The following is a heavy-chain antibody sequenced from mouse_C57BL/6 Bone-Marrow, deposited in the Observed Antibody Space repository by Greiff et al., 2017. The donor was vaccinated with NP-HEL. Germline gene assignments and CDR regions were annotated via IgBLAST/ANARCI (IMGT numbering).Heavy chain of an antibody. CDR1: GFTFTDYY. CDR2: IRNKANGYTT. V-gene: IGHV7-3*01. Sequence: EVQVVESGGGLVQPGGSLSLSCAASGFTFTDYYMSWVRQPPGKALEWLGFIRNKANGYTTEYSASVKGRFTISRDNSQSILYLQMNALRAEDSATYYCARWDYYDYSAFGYWGQGTLVTVSA. J-gene: IGHJ3*01. CDR3: ARWDYYDYSAFGY. D-gene: IGHD2-4*01.